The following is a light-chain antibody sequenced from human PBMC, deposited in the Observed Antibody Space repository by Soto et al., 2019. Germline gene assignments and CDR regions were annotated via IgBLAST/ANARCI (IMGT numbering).Light chain of an antibody. CDR1: SSDVGSYNL. CDR2: EGS. CDR3: CSYAGSSTLI. Sequence: QSALTQPASVSGSPGQSITISCTGTSSDVGSYNLVSWYQQHPGKAPKLMIYEGSKRPSGASNRFSGSKSGNTASLTVSGVQAEDEADYYCCSYAGSSTLIFGGGTKLTV. V-gene: IGLV2-23*01. J-gene: IGLJ2*01.